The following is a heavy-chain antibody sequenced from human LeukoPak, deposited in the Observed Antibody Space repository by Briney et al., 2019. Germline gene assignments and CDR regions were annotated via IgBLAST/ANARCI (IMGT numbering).Heavy chain of an antibody. D-gene: IGHD6-19*01. V-gene: IGHV4-31*03. CDR1: GGSISSGGYY. CDR2: IYYSGST. J-gene: IGHJ4*02. Sequence: SQTLSLTCTVSGGSISSGGYYWSWIRQHPGKGLEWIGYIYYSGSTYYNPSLKSRVPMSVDTSKNQFSLKLSSVTAADTAVYYCAREGFHSSGWSNFDYWGQGTLVSVSS. CDR3: AREGFHSSGWSNFDY.